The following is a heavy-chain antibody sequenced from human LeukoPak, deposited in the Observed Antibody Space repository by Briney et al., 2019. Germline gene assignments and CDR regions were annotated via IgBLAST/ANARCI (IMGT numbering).Heavy chain of an antibody. CDR3: ARDQAAAQNDY. CDR1: GFTFSSYS. Sequence: GGPLRLSCAASGFTFSSYSMNWVRQAPGKGLEWVSYISRSSSTIYYADSVKGRFTISRDNAKNSLNLQMNSLRAEDTAVYYCARDQAAAQNDYWGQGTLVTVSS. D-gene: IGHD6-13*01. J-gene: IGHJ4*02. CDR2: ISRSSSTI. V-gene: IGHV3-48*04.